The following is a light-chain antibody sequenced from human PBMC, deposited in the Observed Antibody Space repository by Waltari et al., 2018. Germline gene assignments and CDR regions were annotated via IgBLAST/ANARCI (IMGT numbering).Light chain of an antibody. CDR1: QSISNW. V-gene: IGKV1-12*01. CDR2: GAS. Sequence: DIQLTQSPSSLSASVGDSVTITCRASQSISNWLAWYQQKPGKAPKLLIYGASDLHSGVPSRFSGSGAGTDFTLTISSLQAEDFATYYCQQVNSFPATFGGGTTVEIK. J-gene: IGKJ4*01. CDR3: QQVNSFPAT.